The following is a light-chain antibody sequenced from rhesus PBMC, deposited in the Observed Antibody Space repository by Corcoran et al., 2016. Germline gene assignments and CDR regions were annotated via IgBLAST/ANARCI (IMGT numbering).Light chain of an antibody. Sequence: QAAPTQSPSVSGSPGQSVTISCTGTSNDIGANNRVSWYQQSPGKAPKLMIYDVNKRPSGVSDRFSGSKSGSTASLTTSGLQAEDEADYYCSSYGSGSTYIFGDGTRLTVL. CDR1: SNDIGANNR. V-gene: IGLV2-13*03. CDR3: SSYGSGSTYI. CDR2: DVN. J-gene: IGLJ1*01.